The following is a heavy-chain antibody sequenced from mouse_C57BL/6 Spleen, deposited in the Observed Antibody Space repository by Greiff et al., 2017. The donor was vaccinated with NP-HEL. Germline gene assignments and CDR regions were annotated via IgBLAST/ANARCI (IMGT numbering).Heavy chain of an antibody. CDR2: INPNNGGT. Sequence: EVQLQQSGPELVKPGASVKISCKASGYTFTDYYMNWVKQSHGKSLEWIGDINPNNGGTSYNQKFKGKATLTVDKSSSTAYMELRSLTSEDSAVYYCARRRLRPYYYAMDYWGQGTSVTVSS. CDR3: ARRRLRPYYYAMDY. D-gene: IGHD2-4*01. V-gene: IGHV1-26*01. J-gene: IGHJ4*01. CDR1: GYTFTDYY.